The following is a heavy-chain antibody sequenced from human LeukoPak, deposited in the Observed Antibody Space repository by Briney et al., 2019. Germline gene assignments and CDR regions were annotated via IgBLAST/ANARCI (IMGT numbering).Heavy chain of an antibody. V-gene: IGHV3-48*03. D-gene: IGHD2-15*01. CDR2: ISSSGNMI. CDR1: GFTFSSYE. CDR3: ARESGGGFDI. Sequence: PPGGSLRLSCAASGFTFSSYEVNWVRQAPGKGREWVSYISSSGNMIYYADSVKGRFTISRDNAKNSLYLQMNSLRAEDTAVYYCARESGGGFDIWGQGTMVTVSS. J-gene: IGHJ3*02.